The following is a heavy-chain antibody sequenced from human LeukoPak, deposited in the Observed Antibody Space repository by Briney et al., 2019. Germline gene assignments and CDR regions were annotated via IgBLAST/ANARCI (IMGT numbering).Heavy chain of an antibody. Sequence: SETLSLTCAVPGGSISSGGYSWSWIRQPPGKGLEWIGYIYHSGSTYYNPSLKSRVTISVDRSKNQFSLKLSSVTAADTAVYYCARVQRGSGSILDYWGQGTLVTVSS. CDR2: IYHSGST. CDR1: GGSISSGGYS. D-gene: IGHD3-10*01. CDR3: ARVQRGSGSILDY. V-gene: IGHV4-30-2*01. J-gene: IGHJ4*02.